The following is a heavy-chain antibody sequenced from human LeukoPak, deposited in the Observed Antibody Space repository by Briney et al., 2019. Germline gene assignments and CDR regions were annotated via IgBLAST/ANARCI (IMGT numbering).Heavy chain of an antibody. D-gene: IGHD2-2*01. CDR3: ARDRSRYFDY. Sequence: ASVKVSCKTSGYTFTGYYMHWVRQAPGQGLEWMGWINPNSFDTNYAQKFQGRVTMTRDTSISTVYMELRRLTSDGTAVYYCARDRSRYFDYWGQGTLVTVSS. J-gene: IGHJ4*02. CDR2: INPNSFDT. CDR1: GYTFTGYY. V-gene: IGHV1-2*02.